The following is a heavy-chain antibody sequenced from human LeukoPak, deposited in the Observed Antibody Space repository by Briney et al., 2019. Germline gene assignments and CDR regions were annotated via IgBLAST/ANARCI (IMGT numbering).Heavy chain of an antibody. CDR1: GGTFSRYG. J-gene: IGHJ4*02. V-gene: IGHV1-69*01. CDR2: SIPLFGSP. Sequence: SVKVSCKASGGTFSRYGVSWVRQAPGQGLEWMGGSIPLFGSPNYAQKFQGRLTITADESADESTSTAYMELSSLTSEGTAMYYCARDRGSLTQNYFDSWGQGTLVTVST. CDR3: ARDRGSLTQNYFDS. D-gene: IGHD3-9*01.